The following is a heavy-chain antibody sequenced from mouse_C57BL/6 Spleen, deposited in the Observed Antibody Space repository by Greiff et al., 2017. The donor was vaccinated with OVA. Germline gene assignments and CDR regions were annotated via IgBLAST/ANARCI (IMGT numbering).Heavy chain of an antibody. CDR1: GFTFTDYY. D-gene: IGHD1-1*01. Sequence: EVHLVESGGGLVQPGGSLSLSCAASGFTFTDYYMSWVRQPPGKALEWLGFIRNKANGYTTEYSASVKGRFTISRDNSQSILYLQMNALRAEDSATYYCARYYYGSSYDAMDYWGQGTSVTVSS. J-gene: IGHJ4*01. V-gene: IGHV7-3*01. CDR2: IRNKANGYTT. CDR3: ARYYYGSSYDAMDY.